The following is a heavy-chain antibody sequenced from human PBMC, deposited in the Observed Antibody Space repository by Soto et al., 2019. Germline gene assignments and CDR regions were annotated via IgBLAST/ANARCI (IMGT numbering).Heavy chain of an antibody. Sequence: GGSLRLSCAASGFTFSSYWMHWVRQSPGKGLVWVSQIDSDGRSTTYADTVKGRFTVSRDNAKNKLFLQMNSLRAEDTAVYYCVRAYDSSGFYSGHWGQGTLVTVSS. D-gene: IGHD3-22*01. CDR3: VRAYDSSGFYSGH. CDR2: IDSDGRST. V-gene: IGHV3-74*03. J-gene: IGHJ4*02. CDR1: GFTFSSYW.